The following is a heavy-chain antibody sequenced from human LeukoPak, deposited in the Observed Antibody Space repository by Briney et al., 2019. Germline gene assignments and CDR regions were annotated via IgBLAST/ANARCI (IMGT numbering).Heavy chain of an antibody. Sequence: PSETLSLTCTVSGGSISSYYCSWIRQPAGKGLEWIGRIYTSGSTNYNPSLKSRVTISVDTSKNQFSLKLSSVTAADTAVYYCARAIAAAAYYMDVWGKGTTVTVSS. CDR3: ARAIAAAAYYMDV. CDR1: GGSISSYY. D-gene: IGHD6-13*01. V-gene: IGHV4-4*07. J-gene: IGHJ6*03. CDR2: IYTSGST.